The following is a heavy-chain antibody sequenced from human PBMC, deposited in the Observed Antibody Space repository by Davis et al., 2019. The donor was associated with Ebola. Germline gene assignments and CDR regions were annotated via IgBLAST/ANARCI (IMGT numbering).Heavy chain of an antibody. CDR1: GFTFSSYW. D-gene: IGHD6-13*01. V-gene: IGHV3-7*03. Sequence: GGSLRLSCAASGFTFSSYWMSWVRQAPGKGLEWVANIKQDGSEKYYVDSVKGRFTISRDNAKNSLYLQMNSLRAEDTAVYYCARVREYSSSSYYYYGMDVWGQGTTVTVSS. CDR3: ARVREYSSSSYYYYGMDV. J-gene: IGHJ6*02. CDR2: IKQDGSEK.